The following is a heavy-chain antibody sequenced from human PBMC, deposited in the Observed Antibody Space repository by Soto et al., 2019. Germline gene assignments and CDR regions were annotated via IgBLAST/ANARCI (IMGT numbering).Heavy chain of an antibody. J-gene: IGHJ3*01. D-gene: IGHD6-19*01. CDR1: GGSFSGYF. Sequence: ETLSLTCDVYGGSFSGYFWNWIRQSPGKGLEWIGKVNHNGRNNYNPSLKSRVTISLDMSKKQISLKLTSVTAADTAVYYCARGGSSDWQVAFDFWGQGTMVTV. CDR3: ARGGSSDWQVAFDF. V-gene: IGHV4-34*01. CDR2: VNHNGRN.